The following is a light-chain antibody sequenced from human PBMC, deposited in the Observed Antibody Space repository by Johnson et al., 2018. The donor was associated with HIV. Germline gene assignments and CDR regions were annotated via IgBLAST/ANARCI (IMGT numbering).Light chain of an antibody. CDR2: DDN. CDR1: SSNIGNNY. V-gene: IGLV1-51*01. J-gene: IGLJ1*01. CDR3: GTWDPSLSAGEV. Sequence: QSALTQPPSVSAAPGQKVTISCSGSSSNIGNNYVSWYQQLPGTAPKLLIYDDNKRPSGIPDRFSGSKSGTSATLGITGLQTGDEADYYCGTWDPSLSAGEVFGTGTKVTVL.